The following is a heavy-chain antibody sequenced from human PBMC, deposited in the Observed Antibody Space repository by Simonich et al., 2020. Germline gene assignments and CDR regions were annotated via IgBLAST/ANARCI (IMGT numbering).Heavy chain of an antibody. V-gene: IGHV3-21*01. CDR3: ARWIAVAGTGAYGMDV. D-gene: IGHD6-19*01. J-gene: IGHJ6*02. CDR2: ISSSSSYI. Sequence: EVQLVESGGGLVKPGGSLRLSCAASGFTFSSYSMNWVRQAPGKGLEWVSTISSSSSYIYYADSVKGRYTISRDNAKNSQYLQMNSLRAEDTAGYYCARWIAVAGTGAYGMDVWGQGTTVTVSS. CDR1: GFTFSSYS.